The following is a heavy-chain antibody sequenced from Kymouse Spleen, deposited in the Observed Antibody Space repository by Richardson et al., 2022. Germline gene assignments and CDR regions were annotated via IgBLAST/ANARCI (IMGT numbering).Heavy chain of an antibody. J-gene: IGHJ6*02. D-gene: IGHD1-7*01. Sequence: QVQLQESGPGLVKPSETLSLTCTVSGGSVSSGSYYWSWIRQPPGKGLEWIGYIYYSGSTNYNPSLKSRVTISVDTSKNQFSLKLSSVTAADTAVYYCARVGNWNYGGYYYYGMDVWGQGTTVTVSS. CDR1: GGSVSSGSYY. CDR2: IYYSGST. V-gene: IGHV4-61*01. CDR3: ARVGNWNYGGYYYYGMDV.